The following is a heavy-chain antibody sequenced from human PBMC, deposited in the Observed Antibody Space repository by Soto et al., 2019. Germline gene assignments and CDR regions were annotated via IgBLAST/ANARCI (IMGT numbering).Heavy chain of an antibody. J-gene: IGHJ4*02. Sequence: EVQLLESGGGLVQPGGSLRLSCAASGFTFSNYAMSWVRQAPGKGLEWVATISASGGNTYYADSVKGRFTISRDNSKNTLYLQMNGLSAEDTDVYYCAKEDSWGCAFDYWGQGTLVTVSS. CDR2: ISASGGNT. CDR1: GFTFSNYA. D-gene: IGHD7-27*01. CDR3: AKEDSWGCAFDY. V-gene: IGHV3-23*01.